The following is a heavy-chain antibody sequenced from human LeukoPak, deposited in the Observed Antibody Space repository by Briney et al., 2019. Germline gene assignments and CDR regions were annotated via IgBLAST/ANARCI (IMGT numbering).Heavy chain of an antibody. J-gene: IGHJ2*01. D-gene: IGHD5/OR15-5a*01. CDR3: ARDLRVVSSGYFDL. V-gene: IGHV1-69*13. CDR2: IIPIFGTA. CDR1: GGTFSSYA. Sequence: GASVKLSCKASGGTFSSYAISWVRQAPGQGLEWMGGIIPIFGTANYAQKFQGRVTITADESTSTAYMELSSLRSEDTAVYYCARDLRVVSSGYFDLWGRGTLVTVSS.